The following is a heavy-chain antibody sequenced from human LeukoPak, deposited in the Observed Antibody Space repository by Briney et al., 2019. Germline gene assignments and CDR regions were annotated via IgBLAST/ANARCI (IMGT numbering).Heavy chain of an antibody. D-gene: IGHD5-18*01. J-gene: IGHJ4*02. CDR1: GGTFSSYA. Sequence: ASVKVSCKASGGTFSSYAISWVRQAPGQGLEWMGIINPSGGSTSYAQKFQGRVTMTRDTSTSTVYMELSSLRSEDTAVYYCARPGVDTAWGGYYFDYWGQGTLVTVSS. CDR2: INPSGGST. CDR3: ARPGVDTAWGGYYFDY. V-gene: IGHV1-46*01.